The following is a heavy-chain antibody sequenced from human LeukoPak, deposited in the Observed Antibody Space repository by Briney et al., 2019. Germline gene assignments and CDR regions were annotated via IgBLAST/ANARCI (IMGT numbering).Heavy chain of an antibody. CDR1: GFTFSSYG. J-gene: IGHJ6*02. D-gene: IGHD3-3*01. V-gene: IGHV3-33*01. Sequence: GGSLRLSCAASGFTFSSYGMHWVRQAPGKGLEWVAVIWYDGSNKYYADSVKGRFTISRDNSKNTLYLQMNSLRAEDTAVYYCARDWLPITGGYDMDVWGQGTTVTVSS. CDR3: ARDWLPITGGYDMDV. CDR2: IWYDGSNK.